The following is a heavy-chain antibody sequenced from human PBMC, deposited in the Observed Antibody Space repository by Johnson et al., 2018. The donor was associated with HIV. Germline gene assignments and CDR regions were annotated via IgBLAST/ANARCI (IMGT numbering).Heavy chain of an antibody. CDR1: GFTFSSYG. D-gene: IGHD6-6*01. Sequence: QVQLVESGGGVVQPGRSLRLSCVASGFTFSSYGMHWVRQAPGKGLEWVAVISYDGNNKYYLDSVKGRFTISRDNSKNTLYLQMNSLRAEDTAVYYCANSYSSSSGNNDYAFDIWGQGTMVTVSS. CDR2: ISYDGNNK. CDR3: ANSYSSSSGNNDYAFDI. J-gene: IGHJ3*02. V-gene: IGHV3-30*18.